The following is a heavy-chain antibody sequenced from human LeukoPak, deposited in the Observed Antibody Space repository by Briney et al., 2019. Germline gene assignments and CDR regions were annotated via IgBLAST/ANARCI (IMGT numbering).Heavy chain of an antibody. CDR1: GFTVSSNY. CDR2: ISYDGSNK. CDR3: AKDLRYSSSAGTFDY. D-gene: IGHD6-6*01. Sequence: GGSLRLSCAASGFTVSSNYMSWVRQAPGKGLEWVAVISYDGSNKYYADSVKGRFTISRDNSKNTLYLQMNSLRAEDTAVYYCAKDLRYSSSAGTFDYWGQGTLVTVSS. J-gene: IGHJ4*02. V-gene: IGHV3-30*18.